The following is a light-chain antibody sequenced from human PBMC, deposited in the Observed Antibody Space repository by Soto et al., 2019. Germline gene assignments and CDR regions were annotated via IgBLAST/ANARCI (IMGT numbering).Light chain of an antibody. Sequence: DIQMTQSPSTLSASVGDRVTITCRASQSISSWLAWYQQKPGKAPKLLIYKASTLQRGVPSRFSGSGSGTEFTLTISSLQPDDFATYHCQEYSGYPWTFGQGTKVEVK. CDR1: QSISSW. V-gene: IGKV1-5*03. CDR2: KAS. CDR3: QEYSGYPWT. J-gene: IGKJ1*01.